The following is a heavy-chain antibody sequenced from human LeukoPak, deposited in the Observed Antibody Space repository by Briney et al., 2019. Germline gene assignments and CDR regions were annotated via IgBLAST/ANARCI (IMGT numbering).Heavy chain of an antibody. CDR1: GYTFTVYY. J-gene: IGHJ5*02. V-gene: IGHV1-2*02. D-gene: IGHD2-2*01. Sequence: EASVKASCNASGYTFTVYYMHWVRQAPGQGLEWMGWINPNSGGTNYAQKFQGRVTMTRDTSISTAYMELSRLRSDDTAVYYCARDAGYCSSTSCQGGWFDPWGQGTLVTVSS. CDR3: ARDAGYCSSTSCQGGWFDP. CDR2: INPNSGGT.